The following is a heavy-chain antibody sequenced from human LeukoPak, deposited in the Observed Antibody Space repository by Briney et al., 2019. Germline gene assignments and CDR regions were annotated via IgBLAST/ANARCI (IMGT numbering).Heavy chain of an antibody. CDR3: ARAQYYDSSGYYYEDYFQH. V-gene: IGHV3-48*02. Sequence: GGSLRLSCAASGFTFSSYSMNWVRQAPGKGLEWVSYISSSSSTIYYADSVKGRFTISRDNAKNSLYLQMNSLRDEDTAVYYCARAQYYDSSGYYYEDYFQHWGQGTLVTVSS. CDR1: GFTFSSYS. D-gene: IGHD3-22*01. CDR2: ISSSSSTI. J-gene: IGHJ1*01.